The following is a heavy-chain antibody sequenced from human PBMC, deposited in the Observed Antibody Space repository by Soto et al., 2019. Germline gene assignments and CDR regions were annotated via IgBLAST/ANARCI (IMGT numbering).Heavy chain of an antibody. CDR3: AKDSGYCGGDCYYFDY. D-gene: IGHD2-21*02. Sequence: GGSLRLSCAASGFTFSSYAMSWVRQAPGKGLEWVSAISGSGGSTYYADSLKVRFTISRDNAKNTLYLQMNSLRAEDTAVYYCAKDSGYCGGDCYYFDYWGQGTLVTAS. CDR1: GFTFSSYA. J-gene: IGHJ4*02. CDR2: ISGSGGST. V-gene: IGHV3-23*01.